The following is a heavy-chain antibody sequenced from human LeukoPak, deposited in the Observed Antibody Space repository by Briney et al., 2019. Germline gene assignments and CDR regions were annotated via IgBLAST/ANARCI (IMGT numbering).Heavy chain of an antibody. CDR1: GYTFTGYY. D-gene: IGHD4-17*01. V-gene: IGHV1-2*02. J-gene: IGHJ4*02. CDR3: AREFDYGDFHFDY. CDR2: INPNSGGT. Sequence: ASVKVSCKASGYTFTGYYMHWVRQAPGQGLEWMGWINPNSGGTNYAQKFQGRVTMTRDTSISTAYMELSRLRSDDTAVYYCAREFDYGDFHFDYWGQGTLVTVSS.